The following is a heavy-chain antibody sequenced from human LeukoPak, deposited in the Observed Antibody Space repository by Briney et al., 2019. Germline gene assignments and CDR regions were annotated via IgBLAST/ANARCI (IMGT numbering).Heavy chain of an antibody. CDR3: ARGPHGDSSGYYDY. CDR1: GGTFSSHA. D-gene: IGHD3-22*01. Sequence: ASVKVSCKASGGTFSSHAISWVRQAPGQGLEWMGIINPSGGSTSYAQKFQGRVTMTRDTSTSTVYMELSSLRSEDTAVYYCARGPHGDSSGYYDYWGQGTLVTVSS. V-gene: IGHV1-46*01. J-gene: IGHJ4*02. CDR2: INPSGGST.